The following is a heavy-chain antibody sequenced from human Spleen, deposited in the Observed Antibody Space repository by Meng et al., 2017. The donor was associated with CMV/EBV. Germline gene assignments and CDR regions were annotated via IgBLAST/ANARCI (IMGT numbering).Heavy chain of an antibody. V-gene: IGHV4-39*02. CDR3: ARDHIAARPFDY. J-gene: IGHJ4*02. CDR1: GGSISSSHW. Sequence: SETLSLTCAVSGGSISSSHWWSWVRQPPGKGLEWIGSIHYSGNTYYNPSLKSRVTISADTSKNHFSLRLSSVTAADTAVYYCARDHIAARPFDYWGQGTLVTVSS. CDR2: IHYSGNT. D-gene: IGHD6-6*01.